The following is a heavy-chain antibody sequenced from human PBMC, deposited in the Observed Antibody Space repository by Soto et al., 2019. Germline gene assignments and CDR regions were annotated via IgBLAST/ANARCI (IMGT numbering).Heavy chain of an antibody. CDR1: GGTFSSYA. CDR3: ASERYRVYGDTVLSYYYYSMDV. D-gene: IGHD4-17*01. V-gene: IGHV1-69*05. CDR2: IIPIDGTA. Sequence: QVQLVQSGAEVKKPGSSVKVSCKASGGTFSSYAINWVRQAPGQGLEWLGGIIPIDGTANYAQKFQGRVNITKDESTRPAYMELSSLRSEDTAVYYCASERYRVYGDTVLSYYYYSMDVWGQGTTVTVSS. J-gene: IGHJ6*02.